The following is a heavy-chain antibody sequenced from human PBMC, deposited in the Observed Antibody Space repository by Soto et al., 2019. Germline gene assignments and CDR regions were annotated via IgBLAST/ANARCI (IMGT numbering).Heavy chain of an antibody. CDR3: ARQFGGSYYYYYGMDV. V-gene: IGHV4-39*01. CDR1: GGSISSSSYY. J-gene: IGHJ6*02. CDR2: IYYSGST. D-gene: IGHD1-26*01. Sequence: SETLSLTCTVSGGSISSSSYYWGWIRQPPGKGLEWIGSIYYSGSTYYNPSLKSRVTISVDTSKNQFSLKLSSVTAADTAVYYCARQFGGSYYYYYGMDVWGQGTTVTVSS.